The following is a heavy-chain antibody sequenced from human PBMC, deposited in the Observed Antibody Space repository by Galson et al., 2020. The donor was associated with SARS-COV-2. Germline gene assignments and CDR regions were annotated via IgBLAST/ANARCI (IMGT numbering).Heavy chain of an antibody. CDR2: ISSSSSYI. CDR3: ARFRGWSYYDSSGYYPSAFDI. CDR1: GFTFSSYR. D-gene: IGHD3-22*01. Sequence: TGGSLRLSCAASGFTFSSYRMNWVRQAPGKGLEWVSSISSSSSYIYYADSVKGRFTISRDNAKNSLYLQMNSLRAEDTAVYYCARFRGWSYYDSSGYYPSAFDIWGQGTMVTVSS. J-gene: IGHJ3*02. V-gene: IGHV3-21*01.